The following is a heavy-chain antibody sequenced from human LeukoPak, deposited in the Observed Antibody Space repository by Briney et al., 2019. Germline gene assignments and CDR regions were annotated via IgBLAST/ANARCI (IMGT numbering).Heavy chain of an antibody. D-gene: IGHD1/OR15-1a*01. CDR3: ARAPPGGDSNWHIGC. CDR2: ISYDGSNE. CDR1: GFTFSSYA. Sequence: GGSLRLSCAASGFTFSSYAMHLVRQAPGKGLEWVAVISYDGSNEYCADPVNGRFTISKDNSKNTLYLQMNSLRAEDPAVYYCARAPPGGDSNWHIGCWGQGTLVTVSS. J-gene: IGHJ4*02. V-gene: IGHV3-30*14.